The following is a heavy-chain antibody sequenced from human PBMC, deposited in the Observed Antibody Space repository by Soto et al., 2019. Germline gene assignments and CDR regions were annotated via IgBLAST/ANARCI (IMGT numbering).Heavy chain of an antibody. V-gene: IGHV3-23*01. CDR1: GFTFSSYA. CDR2: ITFRGDYT. Sequence: EVHLLESGGGLVQPGGSLRLSCAASGFTFSSYAMSWVRQAPGKGLEWLASITFRGDYTYYADSVKGRFTLSRDNSRNRLDLQMDSLKVEDTALYYCAKLGTMGVCDNWGQGTLLTVSS. J-gene: IGHJ4*02. CDR3: AKLGTMGVCDN. D-gene: IGHD1-26*01.